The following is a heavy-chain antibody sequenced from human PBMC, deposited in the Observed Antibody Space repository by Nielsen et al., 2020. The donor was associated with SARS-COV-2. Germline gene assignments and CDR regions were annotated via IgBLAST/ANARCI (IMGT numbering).Heavy chain of an antibody. V-gene: IGHV3-20*04. CDR2: INWNGGST. Sequence: GGSLRLSCAASGFTFDDYGMSWVRQAPGKGLEWASGINWNGGSTGYADSVKGRFTISRDNAKNSLYLQMNSLRAEDTALYYCAREGSYGSGSYGNFDYWGQGTLVTVSS. J-gene: IGHJ4*02. D-gene: IGHD3-10*01. CDR1: GFTFDDYG. CDR3: AREGSYGSGSYGNFDY.